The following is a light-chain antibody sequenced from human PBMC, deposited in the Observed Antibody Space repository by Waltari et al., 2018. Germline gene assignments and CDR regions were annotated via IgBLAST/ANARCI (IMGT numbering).Light chain of an antibody. Sequence: DIQMTQSPSSLSASVGARVTITRRASQGFGSCLAWYQQKPGKAPELLIYAASSFQSGVPSRFSGSGSGTDFTLTISSLQPEDFATYYCQQAYSFPLTFGGGTKVEIK. CDR2: AAS. CDR1: QGFGSC. J-gene: IGKJ4*01. V-gene: IGKV1-12*01. CDR3: QQAYSFPLT.